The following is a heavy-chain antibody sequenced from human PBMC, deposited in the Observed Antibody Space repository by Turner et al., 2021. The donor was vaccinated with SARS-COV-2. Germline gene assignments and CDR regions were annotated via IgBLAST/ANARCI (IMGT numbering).Heavy chain of an antibody. CDR2: ISWNSGGI. V-gene: IGHV3-9*01. CDR3: TKDRGQLWPPRAGMDV. CDR1: GFTFDDYA. Sequence: DVQLVESGGGLVQPGPSLRLSCAASGFTFDDYAMHWVRQVPGKGLEWVSGISWNSGGIGYADSVRGRFTIARDNAKNSLFLQMNSLRAEDTAVYYCTKDRGQLWPPRAGMDVWGQGTTVTVSS. D-gene: IGHD5-18*01. J-gene: IGHJ6*02.